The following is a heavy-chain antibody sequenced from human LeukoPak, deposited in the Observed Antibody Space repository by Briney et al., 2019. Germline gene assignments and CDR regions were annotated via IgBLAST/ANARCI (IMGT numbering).Heavy chain of an antibody. CDR1: GYTFTSHD. CDR3: ARYATVTRTFDY. D-gene: IGHD4-17*01. J-gene: IGHJ4*02. CDR2: MNPNSGNT. Sequence: ASVKVSCKASGYTFTSHDINWVRQATGQGLEGMGWMNPNSGNTGYAQKFQGRVTMTRNASISTAYMELSSLRSEDTAVYYCARYATVTRTFDYWGQGTLVTVSS. V-gene: IGHV1-8*01.